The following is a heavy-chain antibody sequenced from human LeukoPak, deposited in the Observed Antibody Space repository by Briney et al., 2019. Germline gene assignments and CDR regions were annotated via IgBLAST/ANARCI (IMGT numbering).Heavy chain of an antibody. CDR2: IYYSGST. CDR3: ARQAPPGAAAGKAFQH. D-gene: IGHD6-13*01. V-gene: IGHV4-59*08. J-gene: IGHJ1*01. Sequence: TSETLSLTCTVSGGSISSYYWSWIRQPPGKGLEWIGYIYYSGSTNYNPSLKSRVTISVDTSKNQFSLKLSSVTAADTAVYYCARQAPPGAAAGKAFQHWGQGTLVTVSS. CDR1: GGSISSYY.